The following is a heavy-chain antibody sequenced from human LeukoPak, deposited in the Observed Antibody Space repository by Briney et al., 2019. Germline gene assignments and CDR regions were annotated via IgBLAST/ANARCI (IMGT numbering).Heavy chain of an antibody. CDR2: IYTTGST. CDR3: ARREKVDNAFDI. D-gene: IGHD1-26*01. Sequence: GGSLRLSCTASGFTVSSNYMSWVRQAPGKGLEWVSIIYTTGSTYYADSVKGRFTISRDNSKNTVNLQMNSLRVEDTAVYYCARREKVDNAFDIWGQGSMVTVSS. J-gene: IGHJ3*02. V-gene: IGHV3-66*01. CDR1: GFTVSSNY.